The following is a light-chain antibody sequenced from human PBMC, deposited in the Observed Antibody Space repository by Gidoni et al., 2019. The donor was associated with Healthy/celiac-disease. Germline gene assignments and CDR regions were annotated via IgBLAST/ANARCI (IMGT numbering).Light chain of an antibody. V-gene: IGKV1-5*03. Sequence: DIQMTQSPSTLSASVGDRVTITCRASQSIRSWLAWYQQKPGQAPKLLIYKASSLESGVPSRFSGSGSGTEFTLTISSLQPDDFATYYCQQYNSYPFTFGPGTKVDIK. CDR3: QQYNSYPFT. J-gene: IGKJ3*01. CDR2: KAS. CDR1: QSIRSW.